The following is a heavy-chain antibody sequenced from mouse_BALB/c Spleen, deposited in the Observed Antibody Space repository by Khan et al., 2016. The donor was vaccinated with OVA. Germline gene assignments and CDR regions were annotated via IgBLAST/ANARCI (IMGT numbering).Heavy chain of an antibody. CDR2: ISYDGSN. V-gene: IGHV3-6*02. CDR1: GYSITSGYY. CDR3: AGKSYGKGAY. D-gene: IGHD2-1*01. Sequence: EVKLEESGPGLVKPSQSLSLTCSVTGYSITSGYYWSWIRQLPGNRLEWMGYISYDGSNNYNPYLKNRISITRDTSKKQFFLNLNSVTTEDTATDCGAGKSYGKGAYWGQGTLVTVSA. J-gene: IGHJ3*01.